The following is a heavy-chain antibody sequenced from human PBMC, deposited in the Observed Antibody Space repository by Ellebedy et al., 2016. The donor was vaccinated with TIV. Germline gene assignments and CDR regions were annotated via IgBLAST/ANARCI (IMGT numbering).Heavy chain of an antibody. CDR2: INPNSGGT. V-gene: IGHV1-2*02. J-gene: IGHJ6*02. CDR3: ARDGNSVVATTHPSRNYYYGMDV. Sequence: ASVKVSCKASGYTFTSYYMHWVRQAPGQGLEWMGWINPNSGGTNYAQKFQGRVTMTRDTSISTAYMELSRLRSDDTAVYYCARDGNSVVATTHPSRNYYYGMDVWGQGTTVTVSS. CDR1: GYTFTSYY. D-gene: IGHD5-12*01.